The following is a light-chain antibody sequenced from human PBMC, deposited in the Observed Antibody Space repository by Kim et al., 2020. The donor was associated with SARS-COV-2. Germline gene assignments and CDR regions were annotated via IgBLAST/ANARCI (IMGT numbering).Light chain of an antibody. J-gene: IGLJ2*01. CDR1: RDGVVAYNP. CDR2: EVT. V-gene: IGLV2-8*01. CDR3: SSYAAGNILI. Sequence: GLSATISCTGTRDGVVAYNPVSCDQQHPGKAPNVIIYEVTKRPSGVPDHFAVSKSGDAASLTVSGLQAEDEADYYCSSYAAGNILIFGGGTQLTVL.